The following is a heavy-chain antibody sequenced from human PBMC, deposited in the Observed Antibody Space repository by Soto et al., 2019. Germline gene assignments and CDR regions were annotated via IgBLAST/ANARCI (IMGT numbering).Heavy chain of an antibody. CDR1: GGSFSGYY. CDR2: INHSGST. CDR3: ARGARYYYGSGSYYKGWFDP. Sequence: PSETLSLTCAVYGGSFSGYYWSWIRQPPGKGLEWIGEINHSGSTNYNPSLKSRVTISVDTSKNQFSLKLSSVTAADTAVYYCARGARYYYGSGSYYKGWFDPWGQGTLVTVSS. J-gene: IGHJ5*02. V-gene: IGHV4-34*01. D-gene: IGHD3-10*01.